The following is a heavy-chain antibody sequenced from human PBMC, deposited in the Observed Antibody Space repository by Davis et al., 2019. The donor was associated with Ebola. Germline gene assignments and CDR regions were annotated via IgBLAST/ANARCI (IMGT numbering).Heavy chain of an antibody. CDR3: ARDNEGDGFDH. CDR1: GLTLTSST. D-gene: IGHD1-1*01. V-gene: IGHV3-23*03. J-gene: IGHJ4*02. Sequence: PGGSLRLSCAVSGLTLTSSTMCWVRQAPGQGLEWISGIYSNGEKIYYADSVKGRFIISRDNAKKSFYLQMDHMRVEDTAVYYCARDNEGDGFDHWGQGVLVIVSS. CDR2: IYSNGEKI.